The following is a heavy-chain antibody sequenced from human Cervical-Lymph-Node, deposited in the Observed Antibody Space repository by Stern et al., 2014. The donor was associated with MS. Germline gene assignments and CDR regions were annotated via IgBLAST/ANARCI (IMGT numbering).Heavy chain of an antibody. CDR1: GGTVSSHT. D-gene: IGHD3-10*02. V-gene: IGHV1-69*06. CDR2: IIPIFGTP. CDR3: AREVTMVGFDP. J-gene: IGHJ5*02. Sequence: VQLLESGAEGKKPGSSVKVSCKASGGTVSSHTISWVRQAPGQGLEWMGGIIPIFGTPNYALKFQGRVTITADKSTSTAYLELNSLRSDDSAVYYCAREVTMVGFDPWGQGTLVTVSS.